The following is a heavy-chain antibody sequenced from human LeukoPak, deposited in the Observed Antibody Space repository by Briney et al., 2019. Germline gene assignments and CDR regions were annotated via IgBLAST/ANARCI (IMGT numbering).Heavy chain of an antibody. CDR2: ISSSSSYI. CDR3: ARDPSYYDSSGRYYYYMDV. CDR1: GFTFSSYS. V-gene: IGHV3-21*01. D-gene: IGHD3-22*01. Sequence: GGSLRLSCAASGFTFSSYSMNWVRQAPGKGLEWVSSISSSSSYIYYADSVKGRFTISRDNAKNSLYLQMNGLRAEDTAVYYCARDPSYYDSSGRYYYYMDVWGKGTTVTVSS. J-gene: IGHJ6*03.